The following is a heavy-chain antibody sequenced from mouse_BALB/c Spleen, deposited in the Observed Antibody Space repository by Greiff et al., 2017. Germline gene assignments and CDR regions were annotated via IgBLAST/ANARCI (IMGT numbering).Heavy chain of an antibody. CDR2: ISNGGGST. CDR3: ARHVGDGYRYFDV. Sequence: EVKLMESGGGLVQPGGSLKLSCAASGFTFSSYTMSWVRQTPEKRLEWVAYISNGGGSTYYPDTVKGRFTLSRDNAKNPLYLQMSSLKSGDTAMYDCARHVGDGYRYFDVWGAGTAGTVAS. J-gene: IGHJ1*01. CDR1: GFTFSSYT. D-gene: IGHD2-3*01. V-gene: IGHV5-12-2*01.